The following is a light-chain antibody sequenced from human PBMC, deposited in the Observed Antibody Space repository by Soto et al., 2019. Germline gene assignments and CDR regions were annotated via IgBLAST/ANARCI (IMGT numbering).Light chain of an antibody. J-gene: IGLJ3*02. CDR3: GTWDSSLNSWV. Sequence: QAVVTQPPSVSAAPGQKVTISCSGSNSNIGKNYVSWYQQVPGTAPKLLIYENNKRPSGIPDLFTGSKSGTSATLGITGLQTGDEADYYCGTWDSSLNSWVFGGGTKLTVL. V-gene: IGLV1-51*02. CDR1: NSNIGKNY. CDR2: ENN.